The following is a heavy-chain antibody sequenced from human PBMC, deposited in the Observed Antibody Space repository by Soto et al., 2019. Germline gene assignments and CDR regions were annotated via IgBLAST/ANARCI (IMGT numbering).Heavy chain of an antibody. V-gene: IGHV3-23*01. CDR3: AGSSGWYAKIDY. Sequence: GGSLRLSCAASELTFSSDAMTWVRQAPGKGLEWVSVISGSGDSTYYADSVKGRLTISRDNSKNTLYLQMNSLRAEDTAVYFCAGSSGWYAKIDYWGQGTLVTSPQ. D-gene: IGHD6-19*01. CDR2: ISGSGDST. CDR1: ELTFSSDA. J-gene: IGHJ4*02.